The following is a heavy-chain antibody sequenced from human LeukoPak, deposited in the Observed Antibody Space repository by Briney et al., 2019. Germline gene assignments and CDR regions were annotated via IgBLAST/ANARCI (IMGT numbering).Heavy chain of an antibody. J-gene: IGHJ4*02. D-gene: IGHD6-13*01. CDR3: ARGVLLRSSSWYMYY. CDR2: IIPVFGTS. V-gene: IGHV1-69*13. CDR1: GGTFSSYA. Sequence: ASVKVSCKASGGTFSSYAISWVRQAPGQGLEWMGGIIPVFGTSNYAQKFQGRVTITADESTRTAYMELSSLRSDDTAVYYCARGVLLRSSSWYMYYWGQGTLVTVSS.